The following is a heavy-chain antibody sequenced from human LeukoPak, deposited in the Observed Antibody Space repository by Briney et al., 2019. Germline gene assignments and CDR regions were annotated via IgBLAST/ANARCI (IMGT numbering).Heavy chain of an antibody. CDR2: IYYNGRT. D-gene: IGHD1-26*01. V-gene: IGHV4-31*03. CDR1: GDSINSGYH. J-gene: IGHJ6*03. CDR3: ARDLRGSPMDV. Sequence: SQTLSLTCTVSGDSINSGYHWSWIRPQPGKGLEWIGNIYYNGRTYYKTSLKSRIIISVGMSKNQISLQLSSVTAADTAVYYCARDLRGSPMDVWGKGTPVAVSS.